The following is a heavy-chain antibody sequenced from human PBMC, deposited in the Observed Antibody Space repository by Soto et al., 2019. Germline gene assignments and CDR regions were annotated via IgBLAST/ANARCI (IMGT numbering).Heavy chain of an antibody. CDR1: GFTFSSYW. Sequence: GGSLRLSCAASGFTFSSYWMSWVRQAPGKGLEWVANIKQDGSEKYYVDSVKGRFTISRDNAKNSLYLQMNSLRAEDTAVYYCARDMPPYCSGGSCYYYYYGMDVWGQGTTVTVSS. D-gene: IGHD2-15*01. CDR2: IKQDGSEK. V-gene: IGHV3-7*01. CDR3: ARDMPPYCSGGSCYYYYYGMDV. J-gene: IGHJ6*02.